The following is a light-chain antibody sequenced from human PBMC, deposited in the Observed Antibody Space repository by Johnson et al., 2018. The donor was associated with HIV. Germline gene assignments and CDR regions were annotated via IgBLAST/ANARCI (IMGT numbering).Light chain of an antibody. CDR2: ENN. J-gene: IGLJ1*01. CDR1: SSNIGNNY. V-gene: IGLV1-51*02. Sequence: QSVLTQPPSVSAAPGQKVTISCSGSSSNIGNNYVSWYQQLPGTAPKLLIYENNKRPSGIPDRFSGSKSGTSATLRITGLQTGDEADYYCGTWDSSLSAYVFGTGTKVTV. CDR3: GTWDSSLSAYV.